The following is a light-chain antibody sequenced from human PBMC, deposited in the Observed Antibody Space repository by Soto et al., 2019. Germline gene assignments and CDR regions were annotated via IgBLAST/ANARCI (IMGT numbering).Light chain of an antibody. CDR1: QSVSSSS. CDR3: QRYGSSPLIT. CDR2: GTS. V-gene: IGKV3-20*01. J-gene: IGKJ5*01. Sequence: EAVLTKSTGTLSLSPGERATLSCRASQSVSSSSLAWYQQRPGQAPRLLIYGTSSRATGIPDRFSGSGSGTDFTLTISRLEPEDFAVYFCQRYGSSPLITFGQGHYWRL.